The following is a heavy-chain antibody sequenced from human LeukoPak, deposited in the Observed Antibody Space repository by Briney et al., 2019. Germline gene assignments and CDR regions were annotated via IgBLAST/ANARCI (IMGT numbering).Heavy chain of an antibody. CDR1: GFTFSSYG. D-gene: IGHD3-16*02. CDR3: AREEHDYVWGSYRYYYYYGIDV. CDR2: ISFDGSNE. Sequence: GGSLRLSCAASGFTFSSYGMHWVRQSPGRGLEWVSFISFDGSNEFYADSLKGRFTISRDNSKDTLYLQMDSLRAEDTALYYCAREEHDYVWGSYRYYYYYGIDVWGQGTTVTVSS. J-gene: IGHJ6*02. V-gene: IGHV3-30*03.